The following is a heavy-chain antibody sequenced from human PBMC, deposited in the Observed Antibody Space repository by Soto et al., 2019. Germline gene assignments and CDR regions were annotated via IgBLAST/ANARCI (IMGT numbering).Heavy chain of an antibody. CDR2: IIPILGIA. CDR1: GGTFSSYT. J-gene: IGHJ5*02. Sequence: ASVKVSCKASGGTFSSYTISWVRQAPGQGLEWMGRIIPILGIANYAQKFQGRVTITADKSTSKAYMELSSLRSEDTAVYYCARGHPVAATPSVPQGDGLNWFDPWGQGTLVTVSS. D-gene: IGHD2-15*01. V-gene: IGHV1-69*02. CDR3: ARGHPVAATPSVPQGDGLNWFDP.